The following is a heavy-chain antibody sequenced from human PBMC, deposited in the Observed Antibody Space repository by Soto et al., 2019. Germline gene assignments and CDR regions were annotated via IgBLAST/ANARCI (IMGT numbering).Heavy chain of an antibody. Sequence: EVQVLESGGGLVQPGGSLRLSCAASAFTFSGSAMTWVRQAPGKGLEWLSTITKTGDDTYYADSVKGRFTISRDDSKNTVYLQMSGLIVEDTAVYHCVKGGWGTVVDYWGQGTPVIVSS. CDR2: ITKTGDDT. CDR3: VKGGWGTVVDY. J-gene: IGHJ4*02. D-gene: IGHD1-1*01. V-gene: IGHV3-23*01. CDR1: AFTFSGSA.